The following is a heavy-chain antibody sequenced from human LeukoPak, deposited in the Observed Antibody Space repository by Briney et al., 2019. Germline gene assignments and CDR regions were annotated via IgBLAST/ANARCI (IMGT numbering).Heavy chain of an antibody. Sequence: SETLSLTCTVSGYSISSGYYWGWIRQPPGKGLEWIGSIFHSGSTYYNPSLKSRITISVDTSKNQFSLRLSSVTAADTAVYYCARSLWLRLFDYWGQGTLVTVSS. V-gene: IGHV4-38-2*02. J-gene: IGHJ4*02. CDR3: ARSLWLRLFDY. CDR2: IFHSGST. CDR1: GYSISSGYY. D-gene: IGHD5-12*01.